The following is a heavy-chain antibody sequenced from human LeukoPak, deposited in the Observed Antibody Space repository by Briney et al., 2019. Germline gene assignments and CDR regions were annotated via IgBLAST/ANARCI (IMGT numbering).Heavy chain of an antibody. CDR1: GGSISSGSYY. D-gene: IGHD6-13*01. Sequence: SQTLSLTCTVSGGSISSGSYYWSWIRQPAGKGLEWIGRIYTSGSTNYNPSLKSRVTISVDTSKNQFSLKLSSVTAADTAVYYCARKIAAAGIAFDIWGQGTMVTVSS. CDR2: IYTSGST. J-gene: IGHJ3*02. CDR3: ARKIAAAGIAFDI. V-gene: IGHV4-61*02.